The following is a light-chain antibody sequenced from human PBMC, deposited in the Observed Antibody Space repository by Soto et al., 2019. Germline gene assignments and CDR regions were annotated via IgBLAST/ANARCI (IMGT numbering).Light chain of an antibody. Sequence: IVLTQSPGTLSLSPGERATLSCRASQTVSSNFLAWYQEKPGQGPRLLIYGPSSRAAGIPDRFSGSGSGTDFTLTISRLEPEDFAVYYCHQYGSSPRTFGQGTRLEIK. CDR3: HQYGSSPRT. V-gene: IGKV3-20*01. CDR1: QTVSSNF. CDR2: GPS. J-gene: IGKJ5*01.